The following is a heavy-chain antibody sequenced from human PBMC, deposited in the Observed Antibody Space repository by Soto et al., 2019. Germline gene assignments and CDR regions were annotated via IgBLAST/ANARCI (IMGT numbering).Heavy chain of an antibody. J-gene: IGHJ6*02. V-gene: IGHV3-23*01. CDR1: GFTFSSYG. CDR2: ISASGGST. Sequence: GGSLRLSCAASGFTFSSYGMSWVRQAPGKGLEWVSAISASGGSTYYADSVKGRFTISRDNSKNTVYLQMNSLRAEDTAVYYCARDHAPGSYYYDSSGYLPIRYYYYGMDVWGQGTTVTVSS. CDR3: ARDHAPGSYYYDSSGYLPIRYYYYGMDV. D-gene: IGHD3-22*01.